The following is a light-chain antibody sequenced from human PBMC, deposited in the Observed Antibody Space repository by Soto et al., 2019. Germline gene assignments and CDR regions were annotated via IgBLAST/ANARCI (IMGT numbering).Light chain of an antibody. Sequence: QSALTQPPSASGSPGQSVTISCTGTSSDVGGYNYVSWYQQHPGKAPKLMIYAVTKRPSGVPDRFSGSKSGNTASRTVSGLQAEDEADYYCSSYAGSNNLFGGGTKLTVL. J-gene: IGLJ2*01. CDR3: SSYAGSNNL. V-gene: IGLV2-8*01. CDR1: SSDVGGYNY. CDR2: AVT.